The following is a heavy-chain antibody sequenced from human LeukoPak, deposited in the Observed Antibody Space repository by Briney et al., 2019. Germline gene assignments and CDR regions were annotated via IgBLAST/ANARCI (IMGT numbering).Heavy chain of an antibody. CDR1: GFTFSSYW. Sequence: GGSLRLSCAASGFTFSSYWMHWVRQVPGKGLVWVSRINSDGSITSYADSVKGRFTISRDNAKNTLYLQMNSLRTEDTAVYYCARESAVAGPDYWGQGTLVTASS. V-gene: IGHV3-74*01. J-gene: IGHJ4*02. CDR3: ARESAVAGPDY. D-gene: IGHD6-19*01. CDR2: INSDGSIT.